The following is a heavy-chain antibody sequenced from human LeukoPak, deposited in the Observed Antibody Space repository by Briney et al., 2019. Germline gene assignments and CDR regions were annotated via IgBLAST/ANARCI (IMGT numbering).Heavy chain of an antibody. Sequence: GGSLRLSCAASGFTFSSYWMSWVRQAPGKGLEWVANINQDGSEKHYVDFLKGRFTISRDNAKNSLYLQMNSLRAEDTALYYCASDGYGDWGQGTMVTVSS. CDR2: INQDGSEK. J-gene: IGHJ3*01. V-gene: IGHV3-7*03. CDR3: ASDGYGD. CDR1: GFTFSSYW. D-gene: IGHD4-17*01.